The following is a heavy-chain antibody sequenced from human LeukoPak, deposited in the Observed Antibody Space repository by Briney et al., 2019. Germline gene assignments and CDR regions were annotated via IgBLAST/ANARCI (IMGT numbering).Heavy chain of an antibody. D-gene: IGHD6-13*01. Sequence: GGSLRLSCAASGFTFSSYDMHWVRQATGKGLEWVSGIGTTGDPYYPGSVKGRFTISRENAKNSFYLQKNSLRAGDTAVYYCARAYSSTWYDSPLDYWGQGTLVTVSS. CDR3: ARAYSSTWYDSPLDY. J-gene: IGHJ4*02. CDR2: IGTTGDP. CDR1: GFTFSSYD. V-gene: IGHV3-13*05.